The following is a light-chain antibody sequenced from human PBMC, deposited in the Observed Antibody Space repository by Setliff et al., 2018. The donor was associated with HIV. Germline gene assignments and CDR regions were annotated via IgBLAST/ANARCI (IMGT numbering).Light chain of an antibody. CDR2: DVS. CDR1: NSDIGGYDY. J-gene: IGLJ3*02. CDR3: SSYASNTPLWV. Sequence: QSALTQPASASGSPGQSITISCTGSNSDIGGYDYVSWYQQHPGKAPRLILFDVSDRPSGVSDRFSGSKSGNTASLTIAGLRTEDEGDYYCSSYASNTPLWVFGGGTKVTVL. V-gene: IGLV2-14*03.